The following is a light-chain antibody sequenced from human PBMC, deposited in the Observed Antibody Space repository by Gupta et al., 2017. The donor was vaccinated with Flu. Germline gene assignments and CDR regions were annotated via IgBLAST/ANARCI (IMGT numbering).Light chain of an antibody. CDR3: QQFQDTPFT. Sequence: EIVLTQSPGTLSLSPGERVTLSCRASQSLSSSSLAWYQRRPGQAPRLLIYGPSTRATGIPDRFSGSGSGTDFTLTISSLEPEDFAMYYCQQFQDTPFTFGQGTSVEIK. V-gene: IGKV3-20*01. J-gene: IGKJ2*01. CDR2: GPS. CDR1: QSLSSSS.